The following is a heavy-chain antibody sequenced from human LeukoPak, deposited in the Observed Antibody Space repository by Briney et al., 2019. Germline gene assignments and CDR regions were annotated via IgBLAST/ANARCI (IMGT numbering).Heavy chain of an antibody. V-gene: IGHV3-21*01. D-gene: IGHD3-10*01. CDR2: ISSSSSYI. Sequence: KPGGSLRLSCAASGFTFSSYSMNWVRQAPGKGLEWVSSISSSSSYIYYADSVKGRFTISRDNAKNSLYLQMNSLRAEDTAVYYCARATSHGSGPKGHYYYYMDVWGKGTTVTISS. J-gene: IGHJ6*03. CDR3: ARATSHGSGPKGHYYYYMDV. CDR1: GFTFSSYS.